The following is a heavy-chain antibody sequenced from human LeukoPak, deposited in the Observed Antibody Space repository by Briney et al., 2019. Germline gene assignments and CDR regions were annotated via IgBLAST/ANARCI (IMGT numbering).Heavy chain of an antibody. CDR2: ISTSGSTM. Sequence: QPGGSLRLSCAASGFTFSYYEMTWVRQAPGKGLGWVSYISTSGSTMYYTDSVKGRFTISRDNAKNSLYLQMNSLRAEDTALYYCARESGSYFFDYWGQGTLVTVSS. V-gene: IGHV3-48*03. J-gene: IGHJ4*02. CDR1: GFTFSYYE. CDR3: ARESGSYFFDY. D-gene: IGHD1-26*01.